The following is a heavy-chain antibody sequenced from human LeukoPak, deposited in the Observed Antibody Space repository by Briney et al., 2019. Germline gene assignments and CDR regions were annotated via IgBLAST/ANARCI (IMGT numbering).Heavy chain of an antibody. Sequence: ASVKVSCKASGYTFTGYYMHWVRQAPGQGLEWMGWINPNSGGTDYAQKFQGRVTMTRDTSISTAYMELSRLRADDTAVYYCARGWGDFWSGLNWFDPWGQGTLVTVSS. D-gene: IGHD3-3*01. V-gene: IGHV1-2*02. CDR3: ARGWGDFWSGLNWFDP. CDR2: INPNSGGT. CDR1: GYTFTGYY. J-gene: IGHJ5*02.